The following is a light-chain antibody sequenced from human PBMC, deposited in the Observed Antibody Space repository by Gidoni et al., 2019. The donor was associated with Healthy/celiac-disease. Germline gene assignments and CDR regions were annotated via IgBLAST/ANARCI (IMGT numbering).Light chain of an antibody. J-gene: IGKJ4*01. CDR1: QSISSY. V-gene: IGKV1-39*01. Sequence: DIQMTQSPSSLSASVGDRVTITCRASQSISSYLNWYQQKPGKAPKLLIYAASSLQSGVPSRFSGSGSGTDFTLTISSLQPEDFATYYCQQSYSTLRGTFXGXTKVEIK. CDR3: QQSYSTLRGT. CDR2: AAS.